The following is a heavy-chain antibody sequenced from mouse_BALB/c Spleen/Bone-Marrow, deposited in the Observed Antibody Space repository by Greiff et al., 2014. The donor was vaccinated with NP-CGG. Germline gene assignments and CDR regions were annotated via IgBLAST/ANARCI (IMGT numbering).Heavy chain of an antibody. Sequence: VKLVESGTGLVAPSQSLSITCTVSGFSLTNYGVSWVRQPPGKGLEWLGVIWGDGSTNYHSALISGLSISKDNSKSQVFLKLNSLQTDDTTTYYCAKQDYYRYDYAMDYWGQGTSVTVSS. D-gene: IGHD2-14*01. CDR2: IWGDGST. J-gene: IGHJ4*01. CDR1: GFSLTNYG. V-gene: IGHV2-3*01. CDR3: AKQDYYRYDYAMDY.